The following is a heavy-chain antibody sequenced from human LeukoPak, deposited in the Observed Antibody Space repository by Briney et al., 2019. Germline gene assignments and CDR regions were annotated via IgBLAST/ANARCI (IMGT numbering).Heavy chain of an antibody. D-gene: IGHD4-23*01. CDR3: ARQSGSYGGSSRVDY. CDR2: IYPGSSDT. Sequence: GASLQISCEGSGYRFTDYWIGWVRQLPGRGLEWMGMIYPGSSDTRYSLSFQGQVTISADKSISAAYLQWSNLKASDTAMYYCARQSGSYGGSSRVDYWGQGTLVTVSS. V-gene: IGHV5-51*01. CDR1: GYRFTDYW. J-gene: IGHJ4*02.